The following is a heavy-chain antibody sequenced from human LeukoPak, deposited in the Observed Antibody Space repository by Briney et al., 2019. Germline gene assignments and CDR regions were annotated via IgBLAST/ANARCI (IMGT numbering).Heavy chain of an antibody. V-gene: IGHV4-59*01. CDR2: SYYSGST. D-gene: IGHD6-19*01. J-gene: IGHJ4*02. Sequence: PSETLSLTCTVSGRSISKYYWSWIRQPPVKGLEYIGYSYYSGSTYYNPSLKGRVTMSQDTSKNQFSLNLSSVTAADTAVYYCSRALGYSSGWGVDYWGQGILVTVSS. CDR3: SRALGYSSGWGVDY. CDR1: GRSISKYY.